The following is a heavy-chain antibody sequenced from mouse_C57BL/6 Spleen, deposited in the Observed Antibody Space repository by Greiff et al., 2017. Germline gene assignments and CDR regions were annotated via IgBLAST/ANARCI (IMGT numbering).Heavy chain of an antibody. D-gene: IGHD1-1*01. CDR3: ARLDITVEAFAY. V-gene: IGHV1-69*01. J-gene: IGHJ3*01. CDR2: IDPSDSYT. CDR1: GYTFTSYW. Sequence: VQLQQPGAELVMPGASVKLSCKASGYTFTSYWMHWVKQRPGQGLEWIGEIDPSDSYTNYNQKFKGKSTLTVDKSSSTAYMQLSSLTSEDSAVYYCARLDITVEAFAYWGQGTLVTVSA.